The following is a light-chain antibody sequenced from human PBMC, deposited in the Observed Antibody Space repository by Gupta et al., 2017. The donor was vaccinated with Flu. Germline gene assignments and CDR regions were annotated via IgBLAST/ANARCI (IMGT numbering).Light chain of an antibody. CDR2: DVS. J-gene: IGLJ2*01. Sequence: QPRSVSGSPGQSVTISCNGTTSDVGTYHYVSWYQQHPGKAPKLMIYDVSKRPSGVPDRFSGSKSGTTASLTISGLQADDEAYYYCCSYRATVLFGGGTKLTVL. V-gene: IGLV2-11*01. CDR3: CSYRATVL. CDR1: TSDVGTYHY.